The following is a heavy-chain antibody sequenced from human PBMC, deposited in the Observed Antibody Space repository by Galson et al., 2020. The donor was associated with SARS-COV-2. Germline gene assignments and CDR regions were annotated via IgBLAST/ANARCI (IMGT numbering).Heavy chain of an antibody. D-gene: IGHD3-3*01. CDR1: GGSISSGNW. J-gene: IGHJ4*02. V-gene: IGHV4-4*02. Sequence: SETLSLTCTVSGGSISSGNWWSWVRQPPGKGLEWIGDIYHSGSTDFNPSLKSRVTMSVDTSKNQFFLKVTSVTAADTAVYYCARGPERERSYYDFWSGYFDYWGQGTLVTVSS. CDR3: ARGPERERSYYDFWSGYFDY. CDR2: IYHSGST.